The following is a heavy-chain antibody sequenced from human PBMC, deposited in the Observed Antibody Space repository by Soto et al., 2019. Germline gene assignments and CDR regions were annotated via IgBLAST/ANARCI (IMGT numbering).Heavy chain of an antibody. Sequence: SETLSLTCAVSGYSISSGYYWGWIRQPPGKGLQWIGNMYHSGSTYYNPSLKSRVAISIDTSKNQSSLKLSSVTAADKAVYYCARVSYFDGGGFYYYFDYWGQGILVTVS. D-gene: IGHD3-22*01. CDR2: MYHSGST. J-gene: IGHJ4*02. CDR3: ARVSYFDGGGFYYYFDY. CDR1: GYSISSGYY. V-gene: IGHV4-38-2*01.